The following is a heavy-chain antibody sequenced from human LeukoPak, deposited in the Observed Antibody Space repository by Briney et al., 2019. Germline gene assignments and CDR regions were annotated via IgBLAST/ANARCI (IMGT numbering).Heavy chain of an antibody. CDR2: IWYDGSNK. Sequence: PGGSLRLSCATSGFTFSRYGMHWVRQAPGKGLEWVAVIWYDGSNKYYADSVKGRFTISRDNSKNTLYLQMNSLRAEDSAVYYCARDYYASGSYYNDNHFHYWGQGTLVTVSS. D-gene: IGHD3-10*01. CDR3: ARDYYASGSYYNDNHFHY. CDR1: GFTFSRYG. V-gene: IGHV3-33*01. J-gene: IGHJ4*02.